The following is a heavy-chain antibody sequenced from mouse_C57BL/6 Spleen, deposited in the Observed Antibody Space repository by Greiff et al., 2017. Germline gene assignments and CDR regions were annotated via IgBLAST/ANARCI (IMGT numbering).Heavy chain of an antibody. CDR2: ISDGGSYT. J-gene: IGHJ4*01. V-gene: IGHV5-4*01. CDR3: ARDQNYRGFYAMDY. CDR1: GFTFSSYA. Sequence: EVMLVESGGGLVKPGGSLKLSCAASGFTFSSYAMSWVRQTPEKRLEWVATISDGGSYTYYPDNVKGRFTISRDNAKNNLYLQMSHLKSEDTAMYYCARDQNYRGFYAMDYWGQGTSVTVSS. D-gene: IGHD2-12*01.